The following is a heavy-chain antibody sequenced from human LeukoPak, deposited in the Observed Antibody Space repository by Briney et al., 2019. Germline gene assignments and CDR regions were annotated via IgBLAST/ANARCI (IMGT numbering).Heavy chain of an antibody. J-gene: IGHJ6*03. Sequence: PGGSLRLSCAASGFAFSAYSMNRVRQALGKGLEWVSYISSSSSSTYYTDSVKGRFTISRDNAENSLYLQMNSLRAEDTAVYYCARGDNWNSYYYYMDVWGKGTTVTVSS. CDR2: ISSSSSST. D-gene: IGHD1-7*01. CDR3: ARGDNWNSYYYYMDV. V-gene: IGHV3-48*04. CDR1: GFAFSAYS.